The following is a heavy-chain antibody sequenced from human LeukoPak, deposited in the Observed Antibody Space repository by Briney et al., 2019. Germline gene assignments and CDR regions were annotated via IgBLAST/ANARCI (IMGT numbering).Heavy chain of an antibody. CDR3: APRGPGYGEPFDY. D-gene: IGHD4-17*01. J-gene: IGHJ4*02. CDR1: GGSIRSGGYS. CDR2: MYYSGST. Sequence: SETLSLTCAVSGGSIRSGGYSWSWIRQPPGKGLEWIGYMYYSGSTYYNPSLKSRVTISVDTSKNQFSLKLSSVTAADTAVYYCAPRGPGYGEPFDYWGQGTLVTVSS. V-gene: IGHV4-30-4*07.